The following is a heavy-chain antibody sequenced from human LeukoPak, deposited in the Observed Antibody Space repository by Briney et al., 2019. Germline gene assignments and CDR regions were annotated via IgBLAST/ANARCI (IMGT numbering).Heavy chain of an antibody. CDR3: ARVGVVPAAIPDGFDI. V-gene: IGHV3-53*01. Sequence: GGSLRLSCAASGFTVSSNYMSWVRQAPGKGLEWVSVIYSGGSTYYADSVKGRFTISRDNSKNKLYLQMNSLTAEDTAVYYCARVGVVPAAIPDGFDIWGQGTVVTVSS. J-gene: IGHJ3*02. D-gene: IGHD2-2*01. CDR2: IYSGGST. CDR1: GFTVSSNY.